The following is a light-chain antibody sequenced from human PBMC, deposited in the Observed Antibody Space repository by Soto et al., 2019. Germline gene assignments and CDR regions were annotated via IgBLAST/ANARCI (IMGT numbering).Light chain of an antibody. CDR3: QQYNSYSA. V-gene: IGKV1-5*01. CDR1: KSVSSW. CDR2: NAS. J-gene: IGKJ1*01. Sequence: DIQMTQSPSTLSASVGDRATITCRASKSVSSWLALYQQKPGKAPKLLIYNASSLESGVPSRFSGSGSGTEFTLTISSLHPDDFATYYCQQYNSYSAFGQGTKVDIK.